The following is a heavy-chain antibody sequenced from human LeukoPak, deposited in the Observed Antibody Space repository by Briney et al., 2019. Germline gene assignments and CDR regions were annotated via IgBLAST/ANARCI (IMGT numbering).Heavy chain of an antibody. Sequence: PGGSLRLSCAASGFTVSSNYMSWVRQAPGKGLEWVSVIHTGGSTYYADSVKGRFTISRQNFKNTLYLQMNSLTPEDTAVYYCARGSSSSWYFDYWGQGTLVTVSS. CDR3: ARGSSSSWYFDY. J-gene: IGHJ4*02. CDR2: IHTGGST. V-gene: IGHV3-53*04. D-gene: IGHD2-2*01. CDR1: GFTVSSNY.